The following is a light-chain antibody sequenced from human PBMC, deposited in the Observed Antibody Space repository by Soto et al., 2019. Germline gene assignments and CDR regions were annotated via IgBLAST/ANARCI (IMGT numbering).Light chain of an antibody. CDR2: AAS. CDR1: QGISTY. Sequence: DIQMTQSPSSLSASAGDRVTITCRASQGISTYLAWYQQKPGQVPKLLIYAASTLQSGVPSRFSGSGSGTDFTLTISRLPPEDVASYYWQKYNCAPHTFGQGTKLEIK. CDR3: QKYNCAPHT. J-gene: IGKJ2*01. V-gene: IGKV1-27*01.